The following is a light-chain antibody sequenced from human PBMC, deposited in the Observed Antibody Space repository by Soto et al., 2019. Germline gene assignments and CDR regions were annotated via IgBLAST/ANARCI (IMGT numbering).Light chain of an antibody. Sequence: IVLTLSPGTLSLSPGERATLSCRASQSVSSSYLAWYQQKPGQAPRLLIYGASSRATGIPDRFSGSGSGTDFTLTISRLEPEDFAVYYCQQYGRSLTFGGGTKVDI. CDR2: GAS. CDR3: QQYGRSLT. J-gene: IGKJ4*01. CDR1: QSVSSSY. V-gene: IGKV3-20*01.